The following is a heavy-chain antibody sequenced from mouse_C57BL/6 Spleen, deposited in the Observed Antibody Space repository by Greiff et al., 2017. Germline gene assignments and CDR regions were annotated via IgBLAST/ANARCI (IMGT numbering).Heavy chain of an antibody. CDR2: IDPSDSYT. CDR1: GYTFTSYW. Sequence: VQLQQPGAELVMPGASVKLSCKASGYTFTSYWMHWVKQRPGQGLEWIGEIDPSDSYTNYNQKFKGKSTLTVDKSSSTAYMQLSSLTSEDSAVYCCARDYYGRSYYFDYWGQGTTLTVSS. CDR3: ARDYYGRSYYFDY. V-gene: IGHV1-69*01. J-gene: IGHJ2*01. D-gene: IGHD1-1*01.